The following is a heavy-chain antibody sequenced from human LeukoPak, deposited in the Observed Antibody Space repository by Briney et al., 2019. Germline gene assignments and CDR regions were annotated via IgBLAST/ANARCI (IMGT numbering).Heavy chain of an antibody. V-gene: IGHV3-48*03. J-gene: IGHJ5*02. Sequence: PGGSLRLSCAASGFTLSSSEMNWVRQAPGKGLEWVSYISRSGSTIFYADSVKGRFTISRDNSKNTLYLQMNSLRAEDTAVYYCAREQMRYDYVWGSYRSYNWFDPWGQGTLVTVSS. CDR1: GFTLSSSE. D-gene: IGHD3-16*02. CDR2: ISRSGSTI. CDR3: AREQMRYDYVWGSYRSYNWFDP.